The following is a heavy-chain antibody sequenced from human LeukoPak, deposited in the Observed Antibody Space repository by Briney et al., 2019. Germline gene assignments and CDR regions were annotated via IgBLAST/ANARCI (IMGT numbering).Heavy chain of an antibody. D-gene: IGHD3-10*01. Sequence: SETLSLTCTVSGGSVSSYYWSWNRQPAGKGLEWIGRVYTNGSTNYNPSLKSRVTMSVDTSKNQFSLKLSSVTAADTAMYYCARDSRGYYGSGSYLDYWGQGTLVTVSS. CDR2: VYTNGST. CDR3: ARDSRGYYGSGSYLDY. CDR1: GGSVSSYY. J-gene: IGHJ4*02. V-gene: IGHV4-4*07.